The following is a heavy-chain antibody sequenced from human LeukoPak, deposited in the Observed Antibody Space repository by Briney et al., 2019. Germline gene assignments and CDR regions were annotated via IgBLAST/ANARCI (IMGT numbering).Heavy chain of an antibody. D-gene: IGHD2-2*01. CDR2: INPRGGST. CDR1: GYTFTSYY. V-gene: IGHV1-46*01. Sequence: ASVKVSCKASGYTFTSYYMHWVRQAPGQGLEWMGMINPRGGSTSYAQKFQGRVTMTRDMSTSTVYMELSSLRSEDTAVYYCARERVEYQLLSKRGVYYFDYWGQGTLVTVSS. J-gene: IGHJ4*02. CDR3: ARERVEYQLLSKRGVYYFDY.